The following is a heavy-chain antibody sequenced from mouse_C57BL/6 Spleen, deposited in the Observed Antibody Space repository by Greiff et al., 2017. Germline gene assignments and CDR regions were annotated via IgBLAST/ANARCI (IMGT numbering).Heavy chain of an antibody. D-gene: IGHD4-1*01. Sequence: VQLQQSGPVLVKPGASVKMSCKASGYTFTDYYMNWVKQSHGKSLEWIGVINPYNGGTSYNQKFKGKATLTVDKSSSTAYMELNSLTSEDSAVYYCARDWENAMDYWGQGTSVTVSS. V-gene: IGHV1-19*01. CDR2: INPYNGGT. CDR1: GYTFTDYY. J-gene: IGHJ4*01. CDR3: ARDWENAMDY.